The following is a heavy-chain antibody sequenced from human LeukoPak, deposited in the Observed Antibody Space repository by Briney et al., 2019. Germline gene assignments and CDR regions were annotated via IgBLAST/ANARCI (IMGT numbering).Heavy chain of an antibody. CDR1: GFIFNNYV. CDR2: ISSDGSNE. V-gene: IGHV3-30-3*01. CDR3: ARETFAGILGDH. D-gene: IGHD6-13*01. Sequence: PGGSLRLSCAASGFIFNNYVMQWVRQAPGKGLEWEALISSDGSNEFYADSVKGRFTISRDNSKNTLHLQMSSLRPEDTAVYFCARETFAGILGDHWGQGTLVFVSS. J-gene: IGHJ4*02.